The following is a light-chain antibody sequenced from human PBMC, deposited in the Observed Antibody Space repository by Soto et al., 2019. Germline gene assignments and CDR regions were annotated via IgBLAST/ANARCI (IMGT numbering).Light chain of an antibody. CDR3: SSYTSSSTPFV. Sequence: GVSNRFSGSKSGNTASLTIAGLQAEDEADYYCSSYTSSSTPFVFGTGTKLPVL. J-gene: IGLJ1*01. V-gene: IGLV2-14*01.